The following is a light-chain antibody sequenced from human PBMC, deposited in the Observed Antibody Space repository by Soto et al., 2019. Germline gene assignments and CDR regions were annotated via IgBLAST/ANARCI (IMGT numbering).Light chain of an antibody. CDR3: QQYSIWRT. CDR1: QSVSSD. J-gene: IGKJ1*01. CDR2: GAS. V-gene: IGKV3-15*01. Sequence: VVTQSPATLSLSPGERATLSCRAGQSVSSDLAWYHQKPGQAPRLLIYGASTRATGIPARFSGSGSGTEFTLTISSLQSEDFAVYYCQQYSIWRTFGQGTKVDIK.